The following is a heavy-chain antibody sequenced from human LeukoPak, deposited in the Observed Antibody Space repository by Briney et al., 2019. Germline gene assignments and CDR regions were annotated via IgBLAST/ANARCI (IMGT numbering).Heavy chain of an antibody. Sequence: SVKVSCKASGGTFSSYAISWVRQAPGQGLEWMGGIIPIFGTANSAQKFQGRVTITADKSTSTAYMELSSLRSEDTAVYYCARFTAGELLHGHYAFDIWGQGTMVTVSS. V-gene: IGHV1-69*06. CDR2: IIPIFGTA. J-gene: IGHJ3*02. D-gene: IGHD1-26*01. CDR3: ARFTAGELLHGHYAFDI. CDR1: GGTFSSYA.